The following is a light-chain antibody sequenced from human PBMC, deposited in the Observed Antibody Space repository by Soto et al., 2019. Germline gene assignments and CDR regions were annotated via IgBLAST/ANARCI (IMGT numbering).Light chain of an antibody. CDR3: QQYNSYLLT. CDR1: QSISSW. V-gene: IGKV1-5*01. CDR2: DAS. Sequence: DIQMTQSPSTLSASVGDRVTITCWASQSISSWLAWYQQKPGKAPKLLIYDASSLESGVQSRFSGSGSGTEFTLTISSLQPDDFATYYCQQYNSYLLTFGGGTKVEIK. J-gene: IGKJ4*01.